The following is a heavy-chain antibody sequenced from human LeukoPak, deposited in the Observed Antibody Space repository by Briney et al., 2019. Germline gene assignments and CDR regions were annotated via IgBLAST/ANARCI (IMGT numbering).Heavy chain of an antibody. CDR2: IYQSGST. J-gene: IGHJ4*02. CDR3: ARGKVTAIDS. CDR1: GVTICSGASS. V-gene: IGHV4-30-2*01. Sequence: SETLSLTCAVSGVTICSGASSWSWIRQPPGKGLEWIGYIYQSGSTYYNPSLKSRVTISVDRSKNQDSLKLSSVTAADTAGYYCARGKVTAIDSWGQGTLVTVSS. D-gene: IGHD2-15*01.